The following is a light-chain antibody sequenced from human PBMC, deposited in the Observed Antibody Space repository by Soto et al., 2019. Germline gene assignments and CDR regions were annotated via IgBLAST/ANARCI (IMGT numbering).Light chain of an antibody. Sequence: QSALTQPASVSGSPGQSITISCTGTSSDVGGYNHVSWYQQHPGTAPKLVIYEVSNRPSGVSNRFSGSKSGNMASLTISGLQAEDEADYYCSSYTAGSTPYVFGTGTKVTVL. CDR1: SSDVGGYNH. CDR2: EVS. V-gene: IGLV2-14*01. CDR3: SSYTAGSTPYV. J-gene: IGLJ1*01.